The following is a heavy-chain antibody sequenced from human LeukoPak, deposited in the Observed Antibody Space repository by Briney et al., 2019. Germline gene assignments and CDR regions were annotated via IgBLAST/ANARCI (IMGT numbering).Heavy chain of an antibody. V-gene: IGHV3-43*01. Sequence: GGSLKLSCVASGFTFHRYTMHWVRQAPGKGLEWVSLFSWDGGSKYYADSVKGRFTISRDNSKNFLYLQMDSLRTEDTALYYCTSETESQRSFDYWGQGTLVTVSS. CDR2: FSWDGGSK. D-gene: IGHD5-24*01. CDR3: TSETESQRSFDY. CDR1: GFTFHRYT. J-gene: IGHJ4*02.